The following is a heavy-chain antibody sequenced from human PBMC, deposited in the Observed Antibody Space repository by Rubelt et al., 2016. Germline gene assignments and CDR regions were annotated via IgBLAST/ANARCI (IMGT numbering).Heavy chain of an antibody. J-gene: IGHJ4*02. V-gene: IGHV3-23*01. Sequence: VRQTPGKGLEWVSGISGGGGSTYYANSVKGRFTISRDNSKNTLYLQMNSLRAEDTAVYYCAKDRMPIDYWGQGTLVTDSS. CDR3: AKDRMPIDY. D-gene: IGHD2-2*01. CDR2: ISGGGGST.